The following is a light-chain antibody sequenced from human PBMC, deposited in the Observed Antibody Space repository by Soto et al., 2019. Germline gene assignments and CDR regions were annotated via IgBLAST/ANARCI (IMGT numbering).Light chain of an antibody. CDR2: DTS. CDR1: QSVSSY. J-gene: IGKJ5*01. V-gene: IGKV3-15*01. Sequence: IVLTQSPATLSLSPWERATLSCRASQSVSSYLAWYQQKPGQAPRLLIYDTSTRATGIPARFSGSGSGTEFTLTISSLQSEDFAVYYCQQYSNWPPITFGQGTRLEIK. CDR3: QQYSNWPPIT.